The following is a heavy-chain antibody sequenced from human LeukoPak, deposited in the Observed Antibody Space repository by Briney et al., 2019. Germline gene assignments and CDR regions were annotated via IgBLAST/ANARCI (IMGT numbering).Heavy chain of an antibody. V-gene: IGHV3-23*01. CDR2: ISGSGRDT. Sequence: GGSLRLSCAASGFTFDDYGMSWVRQAPGKGLEWVSAISGSGRDTYYADSVKGRFTFSRDNTKNTLYLQMNSLRAEDTAVYYCAKIRAVDSSGYYKYYFDYWGQGTLVTVSS. CDR3: AKIRAVDSSGYYKYYFDY. CDR1: GFTFDDYG. D-gene: IGHD3-22*01. J-gene: IGHJ4*02.